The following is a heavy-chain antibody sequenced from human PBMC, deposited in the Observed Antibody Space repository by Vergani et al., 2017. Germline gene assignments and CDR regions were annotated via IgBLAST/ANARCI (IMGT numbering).Heavy chain of an antibody. CDR3: AKVDSWNPEPYYFDY. CDR1: GFTFSSYA. J-gene: IGHJ4*02. CDR2: ISGSSGST. D-gene: IGHD1-1*01. Sequence: EVQLLESGGGLVQPGGSLRLSCAASGFTFSSYAMSWVRQAPGKGLEWVSAISGSSGSTYYADSVKGWFTISRDNSKNTLYLQMNSLRAEDTAVYYCAKVDSWNPEPYYFDYWGQGTLVTVSS. V-gene: IGHV3-23*01.